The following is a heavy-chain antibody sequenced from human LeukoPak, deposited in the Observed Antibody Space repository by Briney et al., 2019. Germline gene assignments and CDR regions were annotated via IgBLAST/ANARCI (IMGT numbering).Heavy chain of an antibody. Sequence: GGSLRLSCAASGFTFSSYAMHWVRQAPGKGLEYVSAISSNGGSTYYANSVKGRFTISRDNSKNTLYLQMGSLRAEDMAVYYCARDTYDYVWGSYQDYWGQGTLVTVFS. V-gene: IGHV3-64*01. CDR3: ARDTYDYVWGSYQDY. CDR1: GFTFSSYA. J-gene: IGHJ4*02. D-gene: IGHD3-16*01. CDR2: ISSNGGST.